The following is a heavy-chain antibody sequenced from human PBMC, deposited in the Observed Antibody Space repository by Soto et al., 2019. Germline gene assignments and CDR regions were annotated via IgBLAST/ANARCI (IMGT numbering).Heavy chain of an antibody. V-gene: IGHV3-30*18. CDR1: GFTFSSYG. J-gene: IGHJ6*02. D-gene: IGHD3-10*01. CDR3: AKDYCSGSYYLYYYYGMDV. CDR2: ISYDGSNK. Sequence: GGSLRLSCAASGFTFSSYGMHWVRQAPGKGLEWVAVISYDGSNKYYADSVKGRFTISRDNSKNTLYLQMNSLRAEDTAVYYCAKDYCSGSYYLYYYYGMDVWGHGTTVTVSS.